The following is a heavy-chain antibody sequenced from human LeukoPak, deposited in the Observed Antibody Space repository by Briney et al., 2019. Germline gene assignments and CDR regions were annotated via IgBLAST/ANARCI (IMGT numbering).Heavy chain of an antibody. CDR2: IYYSGST. V-gene: IGHV4-59*01. Sequence: KPSETLSLTCTVSGGSISSYYWSWVRQPPGKGLEWIGYIYYSGSTNYNPSLKSRVTISVDTSKNQFSLKLSSVTAADTAVYYCARWTDTWHIVVVPAALNNAFDIWGQGTMVTVSS. CDR3: ARWTDTWHIVVVPAALNNAFDI. CDR1: GGSISSYY. J-gene: IGHJ3*02. D-gene: IGHD2-2*01.